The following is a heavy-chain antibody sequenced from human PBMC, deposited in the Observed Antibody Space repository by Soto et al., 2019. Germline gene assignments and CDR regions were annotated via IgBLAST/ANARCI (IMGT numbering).Heavy chain of an antibody. D-gene: IGHD6-13*01. J-gene: IGHJ6*02. V-gene: IGHV3-30*18. CDR1: GFTFSSHG. Sequence: QVQLVESGGGVVQPGRSLRLSCAASGFTFSSHGMHWVRQAPGKGLEWVAVISYDGSNKYYADSVKGRFTISRDNSKNTLYLQMNSLRAEDTAVYYCAKGGYGGMDVWGQGTTVTVSS. CDR2: ISYDGSNK. CDR3: AKGGYGGMDV.